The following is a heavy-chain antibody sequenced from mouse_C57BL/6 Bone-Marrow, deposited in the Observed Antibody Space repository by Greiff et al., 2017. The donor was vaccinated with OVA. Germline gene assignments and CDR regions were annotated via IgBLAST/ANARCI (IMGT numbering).Heavy chain of an antibody. CDR1: GYTFTSYG. Sequence: VQLQQSGAELARPGASVKLSCKASGYTFTSYGISWVKQRTGQGLEWIGEIDPRSGNTYYNEKFKGKATLTADKSSSTAYMELRSLTSEDSAVYFCAGAWYFDVWGTGTTVTVSS. CDR3: AGAWYFDV. V-gene: IGHV1-81*01. J-gene: IGHJ1*03. CDR2: IDPRSGNT.